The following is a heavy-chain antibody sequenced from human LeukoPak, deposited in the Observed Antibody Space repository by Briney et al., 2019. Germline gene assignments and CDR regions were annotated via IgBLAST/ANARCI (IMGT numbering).Heavy chain of an antibody. CDR3: ARGSYDYGDYLDY. J-gene: IGHJ4*02. CDR2: ISSSSSYI. D-gene: IGHD4-17*01. Sequence: GGSLRLSXAASGFTFSSYSMNWVRQAPGKGLEWVSSISSSSSYIYYADSVKGRFTISRDNAKNSLYLQMNSLRAEDTAVYYCARGSYDYGDYLDYWGQGTLVTVSS. CDR1: GFTFSSYS. V-gene: IGHV3-21*01.